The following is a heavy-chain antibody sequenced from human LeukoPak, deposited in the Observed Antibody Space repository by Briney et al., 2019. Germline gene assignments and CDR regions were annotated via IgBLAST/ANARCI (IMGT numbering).Heavy chain of an antibody. CDR3: ASTYYYDSSGYYCWAPDY. CDR2: ISYDGSNK. Sequence: PGGSLRLSCAASGFTFSSYAMHWVRQAPGKGLEWVAIISYDGSNKYYADSVKGRFTISRDNSKNTLYLQMNSLRAEDTAVYYCASTYYYDSSGYYCWAPDYWGQGTLVTVSS. J-gene: IGHJ4*02. CDR1: GFTFSSYA. V-gene: IGHV3-30-3*01. D-gene: IGHD3-22*01.